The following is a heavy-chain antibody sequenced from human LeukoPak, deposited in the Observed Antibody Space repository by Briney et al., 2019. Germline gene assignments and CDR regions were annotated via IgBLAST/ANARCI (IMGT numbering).Heavy chain of an antibody. CDR2: ISYTGST. Sequence: PSETLSLTCSVSGGSISSSSFYWGWIRQPPGKGLEWIGSISYTGSTYYNPSLKSRVTMSVDTSKNQFSLRLNSVTAADTAVYSCARQLYVSGSYYAPMDVWGKGTTVTISS. D-gene: IGHD3-10*01. J-gene: IGHJ6*03. V-gene: IGHV4-39*01. CDR1: GGSISSSSFY. CDR3: ARQLYVSGSYYAPMDV.